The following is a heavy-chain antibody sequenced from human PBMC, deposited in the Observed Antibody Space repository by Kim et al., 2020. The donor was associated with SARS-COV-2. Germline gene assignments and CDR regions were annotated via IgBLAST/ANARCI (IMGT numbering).Heavy chain of an antibody. J-gene: IGHJ5*02. D-gene: IGHD3-9*01. Sequence: SETLSLTCTVSGGSISSGSYYWSWIRQPAGKGLEWIGRIYTSGSTNYNPSLKSRVTISVDTSKNQFSLKLSSVTAADTAVYYCARLKYDILSFDPWGQGTLVTVSS. V-gene: IGHV4-61*02. CDR3: ARLKYDILSFDP. CDR1: GGSISSGSYY. CDR2: IYTSGST.